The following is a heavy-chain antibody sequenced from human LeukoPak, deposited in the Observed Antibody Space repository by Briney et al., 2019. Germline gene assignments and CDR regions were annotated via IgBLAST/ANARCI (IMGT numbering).Heavy chain of an antibody. CDR2: IGTAGDT. D-gene: IGHD5-12*01. J-gene: IGHJ4*02. CDR1: GFTFSSYD. Sequence: TGGSLRLSCAASGFTFSSYDMHWVRQATGKGLEWVSAIGTAGDTYYPGSVKGRFTISRENAKNSSYLQMNSLRAGDTAVYYCARAARLYGGYDYWGQGTLVAVSS. CDR3: ARAARLYGGYDY. V-gene: IGHV3-13*01.